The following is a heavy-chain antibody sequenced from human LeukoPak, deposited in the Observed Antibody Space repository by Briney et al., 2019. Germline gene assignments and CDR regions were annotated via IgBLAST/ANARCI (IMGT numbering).Heavy chain of an antibody. CDR3: ARAYSSSWYWNWFDP. J-gene: IGHJ5*02. CDR1: GYTLTELS. V-gene: IGHV1-24*01. Sequence: VASVKVSCKVSGYTLTELSMHWVRQAPGKGLEWMGGFDPEDGETIYAQKFQGRVTMTEDTSTDTAYMELSSLRSEDTAVYYCARAYSSSWYWNWFDPWGQGTLVTVSS. CDR2: FDPEDGET. D-gene: IGHD6-13*01.